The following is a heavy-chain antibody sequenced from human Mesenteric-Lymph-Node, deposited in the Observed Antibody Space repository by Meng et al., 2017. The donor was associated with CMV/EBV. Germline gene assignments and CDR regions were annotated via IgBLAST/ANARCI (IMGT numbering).Heavy chain of an antibody. CDR3: ARGVTPPALKDY. D-gene: IGHD2-21*02. CDR2: ISGYNGNT. Sequence: ASVKVSCKASGYTFNSYGIFWVRQAPGQGLEWMGWISGYNGNTIYAQNFQDRVTMTTDTSTTTAYMELRRLRSDDTAVYYCARGVTPPALKDYWGQGTLVTVSS. V-gene: IGHV1-18*01. J-gene: IGHJ4*02. CDR1: GYTFNSYG.